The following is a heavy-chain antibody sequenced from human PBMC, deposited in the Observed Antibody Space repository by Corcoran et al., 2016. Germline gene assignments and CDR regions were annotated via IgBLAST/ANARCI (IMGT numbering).Heavy chain of an antibody. CDR2: IWYDGSDK. Sequence: QEQLVESGGGVVQPGKSLTLSCAASGFAFSTYGMHWVRQAPGKGLEWVAIIWYDGSDKYYRDSVKGRFTISRDNSIHTLYLQMNSLRAEDTAVYYCARDRGTGYDHGGFMDVWGQGTTVTVS. CDR3: ARDRGTGYDHGGFMDV. D-gene: IGHD5-12*01. V-gene: IGHV3-33*01. J-gene: IGHJ6*02. CDR1: GFAFSTYG.